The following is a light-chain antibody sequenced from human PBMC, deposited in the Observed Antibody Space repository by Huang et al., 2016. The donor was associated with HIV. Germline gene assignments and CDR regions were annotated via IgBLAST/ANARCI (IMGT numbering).Light chain of an antibody. CDR3: QQYNKWPRS. CDR1: QGVSSN. V-gene: IGKV3-15*01. J-gene: IGKJ2*04. CDR2: GAS. Sequence: EMVMTQSPDTLVVSPGEKATLSCRASQGVSSNVAWYQRKPGQAPRLLIHGASTRVSGIPARFSGSGSDTDFTLTIRSLQSEDSAVYYCQQYNKWPRSFGQGTKLEIK.